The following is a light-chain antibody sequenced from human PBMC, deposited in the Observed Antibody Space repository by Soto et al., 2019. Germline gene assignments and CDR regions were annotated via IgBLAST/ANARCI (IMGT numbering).Light chain of an antibody. CDR2: GAS. J-gene: IGKJ3*01. CDR1: QDIGSDY. V-gene: IGKV3-20*01. Sequence: VLTQSPGTLALYPGARATLSCRASQDIGSDYLAWYQQTPDQAPRLLIHGASTMATDIPDRFRGSGSGTYFTLTISRLEPEDFAVYYCQQYRFSPFTFGPGTKVDIK. CDR3: QQYRFSPFT.